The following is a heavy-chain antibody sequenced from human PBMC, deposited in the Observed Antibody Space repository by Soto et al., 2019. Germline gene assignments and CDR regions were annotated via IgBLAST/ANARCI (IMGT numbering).Heavy chain of an antibody. J-gene: IGHJ4*02. CDR3: AKEKYSSSLIFDY. CDR1: GGTFSRYA. D-gene: IGHD6-13*01. V-gene: IGHV1-69*13. Sequence: SVKVSCKASGGTFSRYAISWVRQAPGQGLEWMGGIIPIFGTANYAQKFQGRVTITADESTSTAYMELSSLRSEDTAVYYCAKEKYSSSLIFDYWGQGTLVTVSS. CDR2: IIPIFGTA.